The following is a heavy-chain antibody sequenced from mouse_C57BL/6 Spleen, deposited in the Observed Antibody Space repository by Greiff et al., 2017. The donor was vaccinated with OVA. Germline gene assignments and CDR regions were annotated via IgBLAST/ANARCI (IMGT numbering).Heavy chain of an antibody. Sequence: VQLQQSGPELVKPGASVKISCKASGYTFTDYYMNWVKQSHGKSLEWIGDINPNNGGTSYNQKFKGKATLTVDKSSSTAYMELRSLTSEDSAVYYCAREGYDYDGNWGQGTTLTVSS. J-gene: IGHJ2*01. V-gene: IGHV1-26*01. D-gene: IGHD2-4*01. CDR1: GYTFTDYY. CDR3: AREGYDYDGN. CDR2: INPNNGGT.